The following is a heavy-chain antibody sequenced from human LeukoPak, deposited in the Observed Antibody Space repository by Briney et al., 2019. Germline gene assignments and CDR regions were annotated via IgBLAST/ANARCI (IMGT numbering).Heavy chain of an antibody. CDR2: ISSSGSTI. V-gene: IGHV3-11*01. J-gene: IGHJ4*02. D-gene: IGHD3-22*01. Sequence: RGSLRLSCAASGFTFSDYYMSWIRQAPGKGLEWVSYISSSGSTIYYADSVKGRFTISRDNAKNSLYLQMNSLRAEDTAVYYCARGLTYYYDSSGYFGYWGQGTLVTVSS. CDR3: ARGLTYYYDSSGYFGY. CDR1: GFTFSDYY.